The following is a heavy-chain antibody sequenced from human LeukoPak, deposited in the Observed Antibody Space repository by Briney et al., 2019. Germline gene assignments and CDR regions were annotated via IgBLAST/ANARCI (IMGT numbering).Heavy chain of an antibody. CDR3: ARDRYGMTLIDY. J-gene: IGHJ4*02. D-gene: IGHD3-9*01. CDR2: INPSGGST. V-gene: IGHV1-46*01. CDR1: GYTFTSYY. Sequence: ASVKVSCKASGYTFTSYYMHWVRQAPGQGLEWMGIINPSGGSTSYAQKFQGRVTMTRDTSTSTVYMELSSLRSEDTAVYYCARDRYGMTLIDYWGQGTLVTLSS.